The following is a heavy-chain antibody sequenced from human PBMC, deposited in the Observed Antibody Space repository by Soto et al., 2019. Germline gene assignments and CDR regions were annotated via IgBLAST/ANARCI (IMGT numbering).Heavy chain of an antibody. V-gene: IGHV1-2*04. CDR1: GYTFTGYY. CDR2: INPNSGGT. CDR3: ARALYDFWSGSDAFDI. J-gene: IGHJ3*02. Sequence: VASVKVSCKASGYTFTGYYMHWVRQAPGQGLEWMGWINPNSGGTNYAQKFQGWVTMTRDTSISTAYMELSRLRSDDTAVYYCARALYDFWSGSDAFDIWGQGRMVTVSS. D-gene: IGHD3-3*01.